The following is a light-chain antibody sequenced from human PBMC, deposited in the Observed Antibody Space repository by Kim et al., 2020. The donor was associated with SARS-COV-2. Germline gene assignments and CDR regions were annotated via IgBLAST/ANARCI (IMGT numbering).Light chain of an antibody. CDR1: SANSGNNS. V-gene: IGLV1-36*01. Sequence: QVIITCSCGTSANSGNNSVTWYQQLPGKAPKLLIYDDNLLPSGVSDRFSGSKSGNSASLAISGLQSEDEADYYCAAWDDSLNGYVFGTGTKVTVL. CDR2: DDN. J-gene: IGLJ1*01. CDR3: AAWDDSLNGYV.